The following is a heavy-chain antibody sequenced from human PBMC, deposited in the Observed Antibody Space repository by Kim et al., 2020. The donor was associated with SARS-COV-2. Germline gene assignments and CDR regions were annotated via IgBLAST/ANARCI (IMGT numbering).Heavy chain of an antibody. CDR3: ARIRYDYGDWSYYYGMDV. CDR2: INAGNGNT. J-gene: IGHJ6*02. D-gene: IGHD4-17*01. V-gene: IGHV1-3*01. CDR1: GYTFTSYA. Sequence: ASVKVSCKASGYTFTSYAMHWVRQAPGQRLEWMGWINAGNGNTKYSQKFQGRVTITRDTSASTAYMELSSLRSEDTAVYYCARIRYDYGDWSYYYGMDVWGQGTTVTVSS.